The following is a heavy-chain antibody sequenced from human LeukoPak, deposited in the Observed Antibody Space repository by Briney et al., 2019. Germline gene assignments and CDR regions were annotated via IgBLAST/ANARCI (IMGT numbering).Heavy chain of an antibody. Sequence: GGSLRLSCAASGFTFSSYGMHWVRQAPGKGLEWVAFIRYDGSNKYYADSVKGRFTISRDNSKNTLYLQMNSLRAEDTAVYYCAKDAGLHYYDSSGYQGPYFDYWGQGTLVTVSS. CDR2: IRYDGSNK. CDR3: AKDAGLHYYDSSGYQGPYFDY. D-gene: IGHD3-22*01. J-gene: IGHJ4*02. V-gene: IGHV3-30*02. CDR1: GFTFSSYG.